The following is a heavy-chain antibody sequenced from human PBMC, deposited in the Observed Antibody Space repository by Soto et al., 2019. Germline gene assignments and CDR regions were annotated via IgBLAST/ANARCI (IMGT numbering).Heavy chain of an antibody. J-gene: IGHJ4*02. D-gene: IGHD3-10*01. Sequence: QVQLQQWGAGLLKPSETLSLTCAVYGGSFSGYYWSWIRQPPGKGLEWIGEINHSGSTNYNPSLKSRVTISVDTSKNQFSLKLSSVTAADTAVYYCARSRAILLWFGKSAVGYWGQGTLVTVSS. CDR3: ARSRAILLWFGKSAVGY. V-gene: IGHV4-34*01. CDR1: GGSFSGYY. CDR2: INHSGST.